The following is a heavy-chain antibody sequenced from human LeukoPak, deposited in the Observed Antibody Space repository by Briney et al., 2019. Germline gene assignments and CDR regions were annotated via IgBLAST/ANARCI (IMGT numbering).Heavy chain of an antibody. J-gene: IGHJ4*02. V-gene: IGHV4-39*02. CDR3: ARTSSGVPGAFDS. CDR2: ISYSGST. D-gene: IGHD2-2*01. CDR1: GASISASNYY. Sequence: SETLSLTCAVSGASISASNYYWGWIRQPPGKGLEWIGSISYSGSTYYNPSLNSRVTISIDTSENHLSLYLSSVSAADTALYYWARTSSGVPGAFDSWGQGGLVSVSS.